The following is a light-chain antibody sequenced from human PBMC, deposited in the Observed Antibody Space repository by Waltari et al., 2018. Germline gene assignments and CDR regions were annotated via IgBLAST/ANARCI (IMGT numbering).Light chain of an antibody. V-gene: IGKV3-20*01. Sequence: EIVLTQSPGTLPLSPGERATPSCRASQSVSDYYLAWYQQKPGQAPRLLIYSAYNRAAGVPDRFSGSGSGTDFTLTISRLEPGDFAVYYCQQYGSSFPWTFGQGTKVEI. CDR2: SAY. J-gene: IGKJ1*01. CDR1: QSVSDYY. CDR3: QQYGSSFPWT.